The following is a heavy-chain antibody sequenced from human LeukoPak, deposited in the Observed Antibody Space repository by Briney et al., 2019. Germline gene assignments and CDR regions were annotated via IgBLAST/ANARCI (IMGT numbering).Heavy chain of an antibody. CDR2: INGDGSST. V-gene: IGHV3-74*01. CDR1: GFNLSSYW. Sequence: GGSLGLSCAASGFNLSSYWMHWVRQAPGKGLVWVSRINGDGSSTPYANSVKGRFTISRDNAKNTLYLQMHSLRADDTAVYYCARGSTSGWPDYFDYWGQGSVVTVSS. D-gene: IGHD6-19*01. CDR3: ARGSTSGWPDYFDY. J-gene: IGHJ4*02.